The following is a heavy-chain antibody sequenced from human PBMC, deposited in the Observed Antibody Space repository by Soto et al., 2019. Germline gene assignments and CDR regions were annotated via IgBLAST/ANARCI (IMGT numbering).Heavy chain of an antibody. CDR1: GFTFSSYA. CDR3: AKDGSYYYDSSGYWIDY. CDR2: ISGSGGST. D-gene: IGHD3-22*01. J-gene: IGHJ4*02. V-gene: IGHV3-23*01. Sequence: EVQLLESGGGLVQPGGSLRLSCEASGFTFSSYAMSWVRQAPGKGLEWVSAISGSGGSTYYADSVKGRFTISRDNSKNTLYLQMNSLRAEDTAVYYCAKDGSYYYDSSGYWIDYWGQGTLVTVSS.